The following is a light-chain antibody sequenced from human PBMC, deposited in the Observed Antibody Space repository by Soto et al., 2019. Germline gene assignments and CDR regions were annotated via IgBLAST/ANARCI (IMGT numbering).Light chain of an antibody. CDR1: SSNIGGNS. Sequence: QSVLTQPPSVSAAPGQKVTISCSGSSSNIGGNSVSWYQQLPGTAPKLLIYDDHKRPSGIPDRFSGSKSGTSATLGITGFQTGDEADYYCGSWDSSVSAYVFGTGTKVTVL. V-gene: IGLV1-51*01. CDR3: GSWDSSVSAYV. J-gene: IGLJ1*01. CDR2: DDH.